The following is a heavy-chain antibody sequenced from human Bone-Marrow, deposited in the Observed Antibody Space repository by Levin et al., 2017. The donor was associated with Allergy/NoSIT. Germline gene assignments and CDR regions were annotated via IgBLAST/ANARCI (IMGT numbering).Heavy chain of an antibody. CDR3: TRDDFRPGPYFDY. J-gene: IGHJ4*02. V-gene: IGHV3-49*03. Sequence: SGGSLRLSCTASGFTFGDYAMSWFRQAPGKGLEWVGFIRSKAYGWTTEYAASVKGRFIISRDDSKRIAYLQMNSLKTGDTAVYYCTRDDFRPGPYFDYWGQGTLVTVSS. CDR2: IRSKAYGWTT. D-gene: IGHD3/OR15-3a*01. CDR1: GFTFGDYA.